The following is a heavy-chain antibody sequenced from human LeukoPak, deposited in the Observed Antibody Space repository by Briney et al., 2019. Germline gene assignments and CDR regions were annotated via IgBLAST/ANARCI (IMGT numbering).Heavy chain of an antibody. D-gene: IGHD1-7*01. CDR1: GFTFSSHA. CDR3: ARRGITGTSIDY. V-gene: IGHV3-23*01. J-gene: IGHJ4*02. Sequence: GGSLRLSCAASGFTFSSHAMTWFRQAPGKGLEWVSGISAGGGSTYYTDSVKGRFAISRDNSKNTLYLQMNSLRVEDTAVYYCARRGITGTSIDYWGQGTLVTVSS. CDR2: ISAGGGST.